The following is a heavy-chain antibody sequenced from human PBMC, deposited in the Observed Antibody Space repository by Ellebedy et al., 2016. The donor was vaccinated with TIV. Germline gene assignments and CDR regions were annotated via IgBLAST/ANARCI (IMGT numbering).Heavy chain of an antibody. J-gene: IGHJ4*02. CDR1: GFTFSSYA. V-gene: IGHV3-30*01. Sequence: GESLKISCAASGFTFSSYALHWVRQAPGKGLQWVAVIGTTGTARFYADSVKGRFTISRDNSKNTVYLQMDSLRTEHTALYFCARDGGDPYFDYWGQGTLVTVSS. CDR3: ARDGGDPYFDY. D-gene: IGHD2-21*02. CDR2: IGTTGTAR.